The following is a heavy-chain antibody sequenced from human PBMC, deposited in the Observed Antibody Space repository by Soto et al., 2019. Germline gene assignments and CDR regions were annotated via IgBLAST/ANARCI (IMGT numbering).Heavy chain of an antibody. CDR3: ARDGPPSIFGVVMRKINWFDP. CDR2: ISAYNGNT. Sequence: GASVKVSCKASGYTFTSYGISWVRQAPGQGLEWMGWISAYNGNTNYAQKLQGRVTMTTDTSTSTAYMELRSLRSDDTAVYYCARDGPPSIFGVVMRKINWFDPWGQGTLVTVSS. D-gene: IGHD3-3*01. J-gene: IGHJ5*02. V-gene: IGHV1-18*01. CDR1: GYTFTSYG.